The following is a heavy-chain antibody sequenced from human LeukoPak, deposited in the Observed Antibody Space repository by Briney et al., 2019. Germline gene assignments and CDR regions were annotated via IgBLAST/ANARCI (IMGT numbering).Heavy chain of an antibody. J-gene: IGHJ4*02. CDR2: IYTSGST. CDR3: ARDAYSGSYYFDY. Sequence: SSETLSLTCTVSGGSISSGSYYWSWLRQPAGKGLEWIGRIYTSGSTNYNPSLKSRVTISVDTSKNQFSLKLSSVTAADTAVYYCARDAYSGSYYFDYWGQGTLVTVSS. CDR1: GGSISSGSYY. D-gene: IGHD1-26*01. V-gene: IGHV4-61*02.